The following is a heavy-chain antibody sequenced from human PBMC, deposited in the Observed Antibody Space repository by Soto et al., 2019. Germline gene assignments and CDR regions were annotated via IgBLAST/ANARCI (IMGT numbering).Heavy chain of an antibody. J-gene: IGHJ5*02. D-gene: IGHD3-9*01. V-gene: IGHV2-5*02. CDR2: IYWDDDK. CDR3: AHNYDILTGRNWFDP. Sequence: QITLKESGPTLVKPTQTLTLTCTFSGFSLSTSGVGVGWIRQPPGKALEWLALIYWDDDKRYSPSLKSRLTITKDTAKNQVVLTMTNMDPVDTATYYCAHNYDILTGRNWFDPWGQGTLVTVSS. CDR1: GFSLSTSGVG.